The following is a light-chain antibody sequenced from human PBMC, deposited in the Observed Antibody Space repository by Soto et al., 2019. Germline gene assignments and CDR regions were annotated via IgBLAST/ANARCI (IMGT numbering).Light chain of an antibody. J-gene: IGKJ4*01. CDR2: GAS. CDR1: QSVSSNY. Sequence: EIVLTQSPGTLSLSPGERATLSCRASQSVSSNYLAWHQQKPGQAPRLLIYGASSRATGTPDRFSGSGSGTDCALTISRLEPEDFAVYYCQQYGRSPLTFGGGTKVEIK. V-gene: IGKV3-20*01. CDR3: QQYGRSPLT.